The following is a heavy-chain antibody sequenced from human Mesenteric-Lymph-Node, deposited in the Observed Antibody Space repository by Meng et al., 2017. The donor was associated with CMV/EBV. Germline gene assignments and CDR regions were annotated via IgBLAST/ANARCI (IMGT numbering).Heavy chain of an antibody. V-gene: IGHV3-13*01. CDR2: IDAAGDT. CDR1: RFTFSSYD. Sequence: GESLKISCAASRFTFSSYDMHWVRQATGKGLEWVSSIDAAGDTYYPGSVKGRFTISRENAKNSLYLQMNSLRAGDTAVYYCARGLQQLVPIYYYYGMDVWGQGTTVTVSS. J-gene: IGHJ6*02. CDR3: ARGLQQLVPIYYYYGMDV. D-gene: IGHD6-13*01.